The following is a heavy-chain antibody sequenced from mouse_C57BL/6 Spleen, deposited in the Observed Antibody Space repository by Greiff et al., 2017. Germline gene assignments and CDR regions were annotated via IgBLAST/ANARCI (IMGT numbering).Heavy chain of an antibody. V-gene: IGHV1-69*01. CDR1: GYTFTSYW. Sequence: QVQLKQPGAELVMPGASVKLSCKASGYTFTSYWMHWVKQRPGQGLEWIGEIDPSDSYTNYNQKFKGKSTLTVDKSSSTAYMQLSSLTSEDSAVYYCASTVVAHFDYWGQGTTLTVSS. D-gene: IGHD1-1*01. CDR3: ASTVVAHFDY. J-gene: IGHJ2*01. CDR2: IDPSDSYT.